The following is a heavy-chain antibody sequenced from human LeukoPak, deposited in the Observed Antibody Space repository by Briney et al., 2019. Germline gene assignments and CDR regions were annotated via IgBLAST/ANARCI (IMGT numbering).Heavy chain of an antibody. V-gene: IGHV4-59*08. Sequence: SETLSLTCTVSDDSNNNNYWSWIRQPPGKELECIGYIHYSGSTNYNPSLKSRVTISIDTSKNQFSLKLNSVTAADTAVYYCARRGLNRQNFDYWGQGTLVTVSS. CDR3: ARRGLNRQNFDY. J-gene: IGHJ4*02. D-gene: IGHD3-16*01. CDR2: IHYSGST. CDR1: DDSNNNNY.